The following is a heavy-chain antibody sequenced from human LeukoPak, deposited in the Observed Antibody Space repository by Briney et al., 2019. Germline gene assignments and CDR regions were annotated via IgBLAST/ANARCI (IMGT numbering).Heavy chain of an antibody. CDR1: GFSFSDHY. CDR2: ARDRVNGYTA. D-gene: IGHD1-26*01. V-gene: IGHV3-72*01. CDR3: ARVQRIVGATILDY. Sequence: GGSLRLSCAGSGFSFSDHYIDWVRQAPGKGLEWVGRARDRVNGYTADYAASVKGRFTFSRDDSENSVFLQMSSLKTEDTAVYYCARVQRIVGATILDYWGRGILVTVSS. J-gene: IGHJ4*02.